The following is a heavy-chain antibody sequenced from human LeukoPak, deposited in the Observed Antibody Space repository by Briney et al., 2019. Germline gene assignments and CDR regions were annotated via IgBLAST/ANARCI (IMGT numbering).Heavy chain of an antibody. CDR3: ASLLWRVGYTFDY. V-gene: IGHV1-2*02. Sequence: ASVKVSCKASGYTFTGYYMHWVRQAPGQGLEWMGWINPNSGGTNYAQKFQGRVTMTRDTSISTAYMELSRLRSDDTAVYYCASLLWRVGYTFDYWGQGTLVTVSS. CDR1: GYTFTGYY. J-gene: IGHJ4*02. CDR2: INPNSGGT. D-gene: IGHD3-10*01.